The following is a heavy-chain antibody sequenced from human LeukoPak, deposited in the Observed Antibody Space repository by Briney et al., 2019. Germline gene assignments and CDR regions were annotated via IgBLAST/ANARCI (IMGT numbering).Heavy chain of an antibody. Sequence: GGSLRLSCAASGFTFSTYSMNWVRQAPGKGLEWVSSISSSSSYIYYADSVKGRFSISRDNSKNTLYLQMNSLRAEDTAVYYCASDLYYGSGSYYNGIDYWGQGTLVTVSS. CDR2: ISSSSSYI. D-gene: IGHD3-10*01. CDR1: GFTFSTYS. CDR3: ASDLYYGSGSYYNGIDY. V-gene: IGHV3-21*01. J-gene: IGHJ4*02.